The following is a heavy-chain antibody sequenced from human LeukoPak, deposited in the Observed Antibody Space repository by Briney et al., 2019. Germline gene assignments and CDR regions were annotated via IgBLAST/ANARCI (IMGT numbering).Heavy chain of an antibody. V-gene: IGHV3-30*03. D-gene: IGHD1-26*01. CDR1: GFTFSSYG. J-gene: IGHJ3*02. Sequence: GGSLRLSCAASGFTFSSYGMHWVRQAPGKGLEWVAVISYDGSNKYYADSVKGRFTISRDNSKNTLYLQMNSLRAEDTAVYYCARGYSGSYAAFDIWGQGTMVTVSS. CDR3: ARGYSGSYAAFDI. CDR2: ISYDGSNK.